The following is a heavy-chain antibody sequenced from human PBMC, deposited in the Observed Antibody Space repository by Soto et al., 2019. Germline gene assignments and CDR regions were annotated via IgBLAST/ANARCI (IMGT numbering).Heavy chain of an antibody. J-gene: IGHJ4*02. Sequence: GGSLRLSCVAPGFTFDTYGMHWVRQAPGKGLEWVGLIWFNGTSQYSGDSLKGRFTISRDNSKNTLYLQMNSLRVEDTAVYYCARAFDRYGDYIGYLDDWGQGTQVTVSS. V-gene: IGHV3-33*01. CDR3: ARAFDRYGDYIGYLDD. D-gene: IGHD4-17*01. CDR1: GFTFDTYG. CDR2: IWFNGTSQ.